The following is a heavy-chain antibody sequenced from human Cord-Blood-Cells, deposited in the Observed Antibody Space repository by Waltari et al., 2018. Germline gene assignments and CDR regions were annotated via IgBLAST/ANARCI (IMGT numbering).Heavy chain of an antibody. CDR2: ISYDGSNK. CDR1: GFSFSSYA. J-gene: IGHJ5*02. D-gene: IGHD1-7*01. Sequence: QVPLVESGGGVVQQWRSLRLSWSASGFSFSSYAMPWVRQAPGKGLEWVAVISYDGSNKYYADSVKGRFTISRDNSKNTLYLQMNSRRAEDTAVYYCARTYNWNYNWFDPWGQGTLVTVSS. V-gene: IGHV3-30-3*01. CDR3: ARTYNWNYNWFDP.